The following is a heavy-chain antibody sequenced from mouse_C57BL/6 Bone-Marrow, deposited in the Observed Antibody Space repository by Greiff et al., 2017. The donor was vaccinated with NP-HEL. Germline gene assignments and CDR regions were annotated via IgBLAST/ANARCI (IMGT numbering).Heavy chain of an antibody. CDR3: ATPPSLLAWFAY. V-gene: IGHV1-22*01. Sequence: VQLQQSGPELVKPGASVKMSCKASGYTFTDYNMHWVKQSHGKSLEWIGYINPNNGGTSYNQKFKGKATLTVNKSSSTAYMELRSLTSEDSAVYYCATPPSLLAWFAYWGQGTLVTVSA. D-gene: IGHD2-10*01. J-gene: IGHJ3*01. CDR2: INPNNGGT. CDR1: GYTFTDYN.